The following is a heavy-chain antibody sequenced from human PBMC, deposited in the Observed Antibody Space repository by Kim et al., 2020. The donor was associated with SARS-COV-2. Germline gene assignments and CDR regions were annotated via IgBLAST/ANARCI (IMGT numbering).Heavy chain of an antibody. CDR1: VFTFSSYW. CDR2: INSDGGTT. CDR3: ASRRYTGTYYYFDY. J-gene: IGHJ4*02. D-gene: IGHD1-26*01. Sequence: GGSLRLSCAASVFTFSSYWMHWVRQAPGKGLVWVSRINSDGGTTNYADSVKGRFTISRDNAKSTLYLQMNSLRAEDTAVYYCASRRYTGTYYYFDYWGQGTLVTVSS. V-gene: IGHV3-74*01.